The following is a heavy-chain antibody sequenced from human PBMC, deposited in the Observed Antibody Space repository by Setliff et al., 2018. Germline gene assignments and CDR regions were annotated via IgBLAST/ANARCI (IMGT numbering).Heavy chain of an antibody. J-gene: IGHJ4*02. CDR3: AKAPYCSGGSCSSAYIFDH. CDR2: ITSSSSSI. D-gene: IGHD2-15*01. V-gene: IGHV3-21*04. Sequence: PGGSLRLSCAASGFAFNTYTMNWVRQAPGKGLEWVASITSSSSSIYYADSVKGRFTLSRDNAKNSLYLQMNSLRPEDTALYYCAKAPYCSGGSCSSAYIFDHWGQGTLVTVSS. CDR1: GFAFNTYT.